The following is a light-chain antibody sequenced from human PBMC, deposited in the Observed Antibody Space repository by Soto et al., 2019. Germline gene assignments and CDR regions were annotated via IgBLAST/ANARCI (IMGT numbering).Light chain of an antibody. CDR2: KAS. CDR1: QSISVW. V-gene: IGKV1-5*03. CDR3: QQYNSYSPT. J-gene: IGKJ1*01. Sequence: DLQMTHSPSTLSASVGDRVTITCRASQSISVWLAWYQQKAGKAPNLLIYKASRLESGVPSRFSGSGSETEFTLTISGLQPGDSATYYCQQYNSYSPTFGQGTKVDIK.